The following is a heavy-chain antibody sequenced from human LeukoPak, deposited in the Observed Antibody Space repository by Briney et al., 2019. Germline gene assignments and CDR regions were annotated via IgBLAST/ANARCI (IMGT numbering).Heavy chain of an antibody. CDR3: ALSRNYYYYYMDV. CDR2: IYGGGST. V-gene: IGHV3-66*02. CDR1: GFTVSSNY. J-gene: IGHJ6*03. Sequence: PGGSLRLSCAASGFTVSSNYMSWVRQAPGKGLEWVSVIYGGGSTYYADSVKGRFTISRDNSKNTLYLQMNSLRAEDTAVYYCALSRNYYYYYMDVWGKGTTVTVSS. D-gene: IGHD2-15*01.